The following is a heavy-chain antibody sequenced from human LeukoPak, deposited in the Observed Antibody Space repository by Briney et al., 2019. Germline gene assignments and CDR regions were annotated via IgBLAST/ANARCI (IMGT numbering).Heavy chain of an antibody. CDR2: ISGSGGNT. D-gene: IGHD1-26*01. V-gene: IGHV3-23*01. CDR3: ANVEWPLDY. Sequence: GGSLRLSCAASGFTFSSYAMGWVRQAPGKGLEWVSAISGSGGNTYYADSVKGRFTLSRDNSKNTLYLQVNSLRAEDTAVYYCANVEWPLDYWGQGTLVTVSS. CDR1: GFTFSSYA. J-gene: IGHJ4*02.